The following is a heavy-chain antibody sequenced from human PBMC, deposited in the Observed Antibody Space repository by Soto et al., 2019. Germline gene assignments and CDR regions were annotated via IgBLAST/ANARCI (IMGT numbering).Heavy chain of an antibody. CDR3: AIEGNSYGYFYFDY. V-gene: IGHV4-59*12. D-gene: IGHD5-18*01. CDR2: MYNTGST. J-gene: IGHJ4*02. Sequence: PSETLSLTCTVSGGSISGYYWSWIRQPPGKGLEWIGYMYNTGSTVYNPSFKSRVTISVDTSKNQFSLKLNSVTAADTAVYYCAIEGNSYGYFYFDYWGQGTLVTVSS. CDR1: GGSISGYY.